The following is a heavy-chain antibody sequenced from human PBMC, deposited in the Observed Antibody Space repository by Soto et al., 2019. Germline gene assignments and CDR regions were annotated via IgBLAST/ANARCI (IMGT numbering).Heavy chain of an antibody. CDR2: IYYSGST. D-gene: IGHD2-2*01. V-gene: IGHV4-59*01. Sequence: SETLSLTCTVSGGSISSYYWSWIRQPPGKGLEWIGYIYYSGSTNYNPSLKSRVTISVDTSKNQFSLKLSSVTAADTAVYYCARGLPAAIDIGAFDIWGQGTMVTVSS. J-gene: IGHJ3*02. CDR1: GGSISSYY. CDR3: ARGLPAAIDIGAFDI.